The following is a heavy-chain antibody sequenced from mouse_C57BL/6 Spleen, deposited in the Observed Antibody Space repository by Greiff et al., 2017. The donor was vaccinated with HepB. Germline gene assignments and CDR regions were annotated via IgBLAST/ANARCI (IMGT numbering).Heavy chain of an antibody. CDR3: ARGDYSNFYFDY. D-gene: IGHD2-5*01. Sequence: EVKLQQSGPGMVKPSQSLSLTCTVTGYSITSGYDWHWIRHFPGNKLEWMGYISYSGSTNYNPSLKSRISITHDTSKNHFFLKLNSVTTEDTATYYCARGDYSNFYFDYWGQGTTLTVSS. V-gene: IGHV3-1*01. J-gene: IGHJ2*01. CDR2: ISYSGST. CDR1: GYSITSGYD.